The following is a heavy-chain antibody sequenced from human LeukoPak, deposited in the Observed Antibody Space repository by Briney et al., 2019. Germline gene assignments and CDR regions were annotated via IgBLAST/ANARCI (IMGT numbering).Heavy chain of an antibody. D-gene: IGHD6-6*01. CDR1: GGAFSGYY. J-gene: IGHJ4*02. CDR2: INHSGST. CDR3: ATGVAAGPFDY. V-gene: IGHV4-34*01. Sequence: SENLSLTRAVYGGAFSGYYWSWIRQPPGKGLEWIGEINHSGSTNYNPSLKSRVTISVDTSKNQFSLKLSSVTAADTAVYYCATGVAAGPFDYWGQGTLVTVSS.